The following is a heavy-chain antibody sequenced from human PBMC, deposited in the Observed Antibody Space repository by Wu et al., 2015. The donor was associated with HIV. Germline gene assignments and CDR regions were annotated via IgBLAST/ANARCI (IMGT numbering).Heavy chain of an antibody. CDR3: ARNTDSVATSLYSLGV. CDR1: GDGFTSYA. J-gene: IGHJ6*02. Sequence: QVQLVQFGAEVKKPGSSVKVTCKASGDGFTSYAVSWVRQAPGQGLEWMGGVIPLFGVESYAQKFHDRVTITTDESRGSAYLELSSLRSEDTAVYYCARNTDSVATSLYSLGVWGQGDNGHRLL. CDR2: VIPLFGVE. V-gene: IGHV1-69*05. D-gene: IGHD5-12*01.